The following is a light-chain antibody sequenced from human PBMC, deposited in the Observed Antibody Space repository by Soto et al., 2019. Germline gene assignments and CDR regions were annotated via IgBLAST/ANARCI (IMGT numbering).Light chain of an antibody. J-gene: IGLJ2*01. CDR1: SGHSNYA. Sequence: QSVLTQSPSASASLGASVKFTCTLDSGHSNYAIAWHQQQPEKGPRYLMSINSDGSHVKADGIPDRFSASSSGAERYLTISNVQAEDEAHYYCQTWGIGPPVKFGGGTKLTVL. CDR3: QTWGIGPPVK. CDR2: INSDGSH. V-gene: IGLV4-69*01.